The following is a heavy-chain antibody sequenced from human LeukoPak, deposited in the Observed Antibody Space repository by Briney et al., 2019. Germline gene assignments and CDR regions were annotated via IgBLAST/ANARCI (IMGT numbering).Heavy chain of an antibody. CDR3: CYGSGSYYSTFDI. V-gene: IGHV1-8*01. CDR2: MNPNSGNT. J-gene: IGHJ3*02. D-gene: IGHD3-10*01. CDR1: GYTFTSYD. Sequence: ASVKVSCKASGYTFTSYDINWVRQATGQGLEWMGWMNPNSGNTGYAQKFQGRVTMTRNTSISTAYMELSSLRSEDTAVYYCCYGSGSYYSTFDIWGQGTMVTVSS.